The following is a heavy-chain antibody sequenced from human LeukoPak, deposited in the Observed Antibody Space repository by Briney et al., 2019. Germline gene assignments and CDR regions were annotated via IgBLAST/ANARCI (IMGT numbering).Heavy chain of an antibody. CDR3: ARAPSEVGGYYPEYFRH. CDR2: ISGSGGST. D-gene: IGHD3-22*01. V-gene: IGHV3-23*01. J-gene: IGHJ1*01. Sequence: GGSLRLSCAASGLTFSSNAMSWVRQAPGEGLEWVSTISGSGGSTYYADSVKGRFTISRDNAKNTVSLQMDSLRAEDTGVYYCARAPSEVGGYYPEYFRHWGQGTLVTVSS. CDR1: GLTFSSNA.